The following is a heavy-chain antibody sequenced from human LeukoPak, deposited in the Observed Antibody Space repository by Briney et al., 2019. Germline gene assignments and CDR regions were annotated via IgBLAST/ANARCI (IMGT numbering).Heavy chain of an antibody. CDR2: IYHNGNT. Sequence: SETLSLTCAVSGYSISSGYYWGWIRQPPGKGLDWIGTIYHNGNTYYNPSLKIRVTISVDTSKNQFPLKLSSVTAADTAVYYCARVRYNYGDSDYWGQGTLVTVSS. V-gene: IGHV4-38-2*01. J-gene: IGHJ4*02. CDR1: GYSISSGYY. D-gene: IGHD5-18*01. CDR3: ARVRYNYGDSDY.